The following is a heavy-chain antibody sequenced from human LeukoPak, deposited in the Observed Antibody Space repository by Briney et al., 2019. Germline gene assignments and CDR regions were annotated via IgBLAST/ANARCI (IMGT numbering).Heavy chain of an antibody. CDR2: IYYSGNT. V-gene: IGHV4-39*02. CDR1: RGSISSSSYY. Sequence: SETLSLTCTVSRGSISSSSYYWGWIRQPPGKGLEWIGSIYYSGNTNYNPSLKSRVTLSIDMSKKHFSLKLRSVTAADTAVYYCARGFEFSSGYLFDYWGQRILVTVSS. CDR3: ARGFEFSSGYLFDY. D-gene: IGHD3-3*01. J-gene: IGHJ4*02.